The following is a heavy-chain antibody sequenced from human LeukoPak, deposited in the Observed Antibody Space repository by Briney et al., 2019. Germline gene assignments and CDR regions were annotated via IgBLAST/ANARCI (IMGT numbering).Heavy chain of an antibody. CDR3: AKDEEAVAGTPFDY. Sequence: GGSLRLSCAASGFTFDDYAMHWVRQAPGKGLEWVSGISWNSGSIGYADSVKGRFTISRDNAKNSLYLQMNSLRAEDTALYYCAKDEEAVAGTPFDYWGQGTLVTVSS. CDR2: ISWNSGSI. V-gene: IGHV3-9*01. CDR1: GFTFDDYA. J-gene: IGHJ4*02. D-gene: IGHD6-19*01.